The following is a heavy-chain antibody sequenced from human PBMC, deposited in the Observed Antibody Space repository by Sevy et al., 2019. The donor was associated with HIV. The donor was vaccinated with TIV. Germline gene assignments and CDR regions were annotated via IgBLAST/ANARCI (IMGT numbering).Heavy chain of an antibody. D-gene: IGHD2-8*01. CDR2: LSFGCGKI. Sequence: RGCLRLSCAASGFAFYDYSMSWIRQAPGKGLERVATLSFGCGKIKYADSVKGRFTFSRDNSKNSFYLQMDNLRVEDTALDYCAREGCTRPHDYWGQGTRVTVSS. J-gene: IGHJ4*02. V-gene: IGHV3-23*01. CDR1: GFAFYDYS. CDR3: AREGCTRPHDY.